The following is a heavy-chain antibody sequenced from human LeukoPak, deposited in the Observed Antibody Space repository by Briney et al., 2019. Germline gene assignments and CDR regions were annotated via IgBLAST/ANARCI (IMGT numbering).Heavy chain of an antibody. J-gene: IGHJ2*01. CDR1: GGSFSGYY. CDR3: ARLPRPKYGDYNWYFDL. CDR2: INHSGST. Sequence: SSETLSLTCAVYGGSFSGYYWSWIRQPPGKGLEWIVEINHSGSTNYNPSLKSRVTISVDTSKNQFSLKLSSVTAADTAVYYCARLPRPKYGDYNWYFDLWGRGTLVTVSS. V-gene: IGHV4-34*01. D-gene: IGHD4-17*01.